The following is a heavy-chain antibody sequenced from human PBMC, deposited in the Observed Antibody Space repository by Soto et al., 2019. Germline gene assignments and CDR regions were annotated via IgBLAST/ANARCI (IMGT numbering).Heavy chain of an antibody. J-gene: IGHJ4*02. CDR1: GGSFSGYY. CDR2: INHSGST. D-gene: IGHD5-18*01. V-gene: IGHV4-34*01. CDR3: ARSRRRGYSYVPDPDY. Sequence: SETLSLTCAVYGGSFSGYYWSWIRQPPGKGLEWIGEINHSGSTNCNPSLKSRVTISVDTSKNQFSLKLSSVTAADTAVYYCARSRRRGYSYVPDPDYWGQGTLVTVSS.